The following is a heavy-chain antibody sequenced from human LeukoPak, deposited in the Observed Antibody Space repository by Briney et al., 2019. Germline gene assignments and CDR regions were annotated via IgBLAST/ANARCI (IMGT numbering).Heavy chain of an antibody. D-gene: IGHD3-16*02. Sequence: GESLKISCKGSGYSFTRYWIGWVRQMPGKGLEWMGIIYPGDSDTRYSPSFQGQVTISADKSISTAYLQWSSLKASDTAMYYCARGPIYDYVWGSYLDPWGQGTLVTVSS. CDR3: ARGPIYDYVWGSYLDP. CDR1: GYSFTRYW. J-gene: IGHJ5*02. CDR2: IYPGDSDT. V-gene: IGHV5-51*01.